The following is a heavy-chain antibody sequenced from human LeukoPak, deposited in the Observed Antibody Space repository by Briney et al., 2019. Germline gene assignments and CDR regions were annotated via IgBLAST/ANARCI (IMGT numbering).Heavy chain of an antibody. V-gene: IGHV3-23*01. Sequence: GGTLRLSCAASGFTFSSYAMSWFRQAPGKGLQWVSTVSYLTGSTYYAGSVKGRFTISRDNSKNTLYLQMNSLRAEDTAIYYCAKASGVTTVTSDYWGQGTLVTVSS. J-gene: IGHJ4*02. D-gene: IGHD4-17*01. CDR1: GFTFSSYA. CDR3: AKASGVTTVTSDY. CDR2: VSYLTGST.